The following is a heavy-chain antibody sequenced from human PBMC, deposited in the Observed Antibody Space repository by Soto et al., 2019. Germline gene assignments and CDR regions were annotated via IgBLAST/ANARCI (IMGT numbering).Heavy chain of an antibody. CDR3: AKRRGVGLTRSSFDY. CDR1: GYTFNRHY. J-gene: IGHJ4*02. Sequence: QVQLVQSGAEVRKPGASVKVSCKASGYTFNRHYIQWVRQAPGQGLEWMGMIDPSGGDANYAKKFQGRVTLTSDTSTSTVYMELSSLRSEDTAVYYCAKRRGVGLTRSSFDYWGPGTLVIVSS. CDR2: IDPSGGDA. D-gene: IGHD1-26*01. V-gene: IGHV1-46*02.